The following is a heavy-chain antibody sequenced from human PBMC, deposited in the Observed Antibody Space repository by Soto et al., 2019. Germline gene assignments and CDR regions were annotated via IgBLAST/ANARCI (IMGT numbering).Heavy chain of an antibody. Sequence: PGGSLRLSCAASGFTFSSYAMHWVRQAPGKGLEWVAVISYDGSNKYYADSVKGRFTISRDNSKNTLYLQMNSLRAEDTAVYYCARAPIVGALNWFDPWGQGTLVTVSS. D-gene: IGHD1-26*01. CDR2: ISYDGSNK. CDR1: GFTFSSYA. V-gene: IGHV3-30-3*01. J-gene: IGHJ5*02. CDR3: ARAPIVGALNWFDP.